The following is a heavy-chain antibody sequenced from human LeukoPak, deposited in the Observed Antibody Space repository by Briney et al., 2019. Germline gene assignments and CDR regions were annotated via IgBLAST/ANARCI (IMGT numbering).Heavy chain of an antibody. CDR3: AKDLVAAGTSVAFDI. D-gene: IGHD6-13*01. J-gene: IGHJ3*02. V-gene: IGHV3-21*01. CDR2: ISSSSYI. Sequence: GGSLRLSCAASGFTFSSYSMNWVRQAPGKGLEWVSSISSSSYIYYADSVKGRFTISRDNAKNSLYLQMSSLRAEDTAVYYCAKDLVAAGTSVAFDIWGQGTMVTVSS. CDR1: GFTFSSYS.